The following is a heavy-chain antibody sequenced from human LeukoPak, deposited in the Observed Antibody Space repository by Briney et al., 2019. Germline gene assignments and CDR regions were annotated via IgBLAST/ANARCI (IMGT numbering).Heavy chain of an antibody. J-gene: IGHJ4*02. CDR2: INSDGSST. CDR3: ARKALDYYDSSGYLDY. D-gene: IGHD3-22*01. CDR1: GFTFSSYW. Sequence: GGSLRLSXAASGFTFSSYWMHWVRQAPGKGLVWVSRINSDGSSTSYADSVKGRFTISRDNAKDTLYLQMNSLRAEDTAVCYCARKALDYYDSSGYLDYWGQRTLVTVSS. V-gene: IGHV3-74*01.